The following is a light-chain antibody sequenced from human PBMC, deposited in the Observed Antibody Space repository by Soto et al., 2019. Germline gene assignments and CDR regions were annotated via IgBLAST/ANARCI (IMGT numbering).Light chain of an antibody. Sequence: DIQMTQSPSSLSASVGDRVTITCRASQSISSYLNWYQQKPGKAPKLLIYAASSLQSRVPSRFSGSGSGTDFTLTISRLQPEDFATYYFQQSYSTPLTFGGGTKVEIK. J-gene: IGKJ4*01. CDR3: QQSYSTPLT. V-gene: IGKV1-39*01. CDR2: AAS. CDR1: QSISSY.